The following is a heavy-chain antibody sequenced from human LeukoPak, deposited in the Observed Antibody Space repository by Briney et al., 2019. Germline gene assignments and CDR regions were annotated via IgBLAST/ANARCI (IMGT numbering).Heavy chain of an antibody. D-gene: IGHD3-22*01. CDR2: INPNSGGT. CDR1: GYTFTDYY. Sequence: GASVKVSCKASGYTFTDYYMHWVRQAPGQGLEWMGWINPNSGGTNYAQKFQGRVTMPRDTSISTAYMELRRLRSDDTAVYYCARASYYYDSSGYPGYYFDYWGQGTLVTVSS. V-gene: IGHV1-2*02. CDR3: ARASYYYDSSGYPGYYFDY. J-gene: IGHJ4*02.